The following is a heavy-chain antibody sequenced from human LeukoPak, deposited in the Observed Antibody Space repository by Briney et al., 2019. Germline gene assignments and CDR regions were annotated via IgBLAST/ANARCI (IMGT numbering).Heavy chain of an antibody. CDR1: GFTFSNYA. V-gene: IGHV3-33*01. CDR3: ARDVVDTTMAGHWFDP. Sequence: PGGCLRLSCAASGFTFSNYAMHWVRPAPGKGLEWVAVIWHDGSNHYADSVKGRFTISRDNSKNTLYLQMSSLRAEDTAVYYCARDVVDTTMAGHWFDPWGQGTLVTVSS. CDR2: IWHDGSN. D-gene: IGHD5-18*01. J-gene: IGHJ5*02.